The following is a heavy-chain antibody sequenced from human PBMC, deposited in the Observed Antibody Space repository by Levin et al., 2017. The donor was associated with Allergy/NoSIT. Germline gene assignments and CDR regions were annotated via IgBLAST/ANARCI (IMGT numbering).Heavy chain of an antibody. V-gene: IGHV4-30-2*01. Sequence: PSETLSLTCTVSRDSINSGDYSWTWLRQPPGQGLEWIGYIYLSGSTYFNPSLKSRVTMSIDRSKDQFSLKLNSVTAADTAVYYCARGRYGDSSFDPWGQGILVTVSS. J-gene: IGHJ5*02. D-gene: IGHD4-17*01. CDR3: ARGRYGDSSFDP. CDR2: IYLSGST. CDR1: RDSINSGDYS.